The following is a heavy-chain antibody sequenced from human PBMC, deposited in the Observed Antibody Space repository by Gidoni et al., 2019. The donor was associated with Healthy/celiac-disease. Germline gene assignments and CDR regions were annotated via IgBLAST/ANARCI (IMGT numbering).Heavy chain of an antibody. CDR2: MNPTSGNT. D-gene: IGHD1-26*01. Sequence: QVQLVQSGAEVKKPGASVTVSCKASGYTFTSYDINGVRQATGQGLEWMGWMNPTSGNTCYAQKFQGSVTMTRNTSISTAYMELSSLRSEDTAVYYCARGGVGATREDDAFDIWGQGTMVTVSS. CDR3: ARGGVGATREDDAFDI. V-gene: IGHV1-8*01. CDR1: GYTFTSYD. J-gene: IGHJ3*02.